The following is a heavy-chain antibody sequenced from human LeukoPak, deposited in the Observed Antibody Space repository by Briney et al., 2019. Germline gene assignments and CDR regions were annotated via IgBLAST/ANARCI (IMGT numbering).Heavy chain of an antibody. CDR2: ISAYNGNR. V-gene: IGHV1-18*01. CDR3: ASDNLLGYCSSTSCYGYYYYGMDV. CDR1: GYTFTSYG. D-gene: IGHD2-2*01. Sequence: ASVKVSCKASGYTFTSYGISWVRQAPGQGLEWMGWISAYNGNRNYAQKLQGRVTMTTDTSTSTAYMELRSLRSDDTAVYYCASDNLLGYCSSTSCYGYYYYGMDVWGQGTTVTVSS. J-gene: IGHJ6*02.